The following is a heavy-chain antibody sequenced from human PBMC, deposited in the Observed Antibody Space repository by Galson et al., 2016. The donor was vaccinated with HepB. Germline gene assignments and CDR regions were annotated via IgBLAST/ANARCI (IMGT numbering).Heavy chain of an antibody. V-gene: IGHV4-4*07. CDR2: VYTSGNT. J-gene: IGHJ3*02. Sequence: LRLSCAASGFSFSTYTMGWIRQPAGKGLEWIGRVYTSGNTNYNPSLKSRISMSVDTSKNQFSLKLYSVTAADAAVYYCARPLIGTRGAFDIWGQGTMVTVSS. CDR1: GFSFSTYT. CDR3: ARPLIGTRGAFDI. D-gene: IGHD2-2*01.